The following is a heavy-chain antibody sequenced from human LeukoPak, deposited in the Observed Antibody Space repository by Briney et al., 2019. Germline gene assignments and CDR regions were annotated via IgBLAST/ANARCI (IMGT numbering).Heavy chain of an antibody. CDR2: IYTSGST. Sequence: SETLSLTCTVSGGSISSGSYYWSWIRQPAGKGLEWIGRIYTSGSTNYNPSLKSRVTISVDTSKNQFSLKLSSGAAADTAVYYCARGSGSGDPPYWFDPWGQGTLVTVSS. CDR3: ARGSGSGDPPYWFDP. CDR1: GGSISSGSYY. J-gene: IGHJ5*02. V-gene: IGHV4-61*02. D-gene: IGHD7-27*01.